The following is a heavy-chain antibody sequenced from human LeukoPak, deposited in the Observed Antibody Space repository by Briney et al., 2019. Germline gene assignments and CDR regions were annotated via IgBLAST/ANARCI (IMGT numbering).Heavy chain of an antibody. CDR1: GYTFTSYG. CDR2: ISAYNGNT. J-gene: IGHJ4*02. V-gene: IGHV1-18*01. Sequence: ASVKVSCKASGYTFTSYGISWVRQAPGQGLEWMGWISAYNGNTNYAQKLQGRVTMTTDTSTSTAYVELRSLRSDDTAVYYCARESSSWYGRRRKVFDYWGQGTLVTVSS. CDR3: ARESSSWYGRRRKVFDY. D-gene: IGHD6-13*01.